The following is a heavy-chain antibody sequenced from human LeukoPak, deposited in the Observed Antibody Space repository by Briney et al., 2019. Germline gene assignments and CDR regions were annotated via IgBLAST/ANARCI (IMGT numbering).Heavy chain of an antibody. J-gene: IGHJ4*02. D-gene: IGHD5-12*01. V-gene: IGHV3-23*01. CDR2: ISGSGGST. CDR3: AKDHSGYDARGYYFDY. Sequence: PRGSLRLSCAASGFTFSSYAMSWVRQAPGKGLEWVSAISGSGGSTYYADSVKGRFTISRDNSKNTLYLQMNSLRAEDTAVYYCAKDHSGYDARGYYFDYWGQGTLVTVSS. CDR1: GFTFSSYA.